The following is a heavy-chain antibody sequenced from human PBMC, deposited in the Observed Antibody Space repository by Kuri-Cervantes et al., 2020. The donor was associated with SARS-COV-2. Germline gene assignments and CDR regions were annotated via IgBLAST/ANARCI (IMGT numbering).Heavy chain of an antibody. CDR1: GYSISSGYY. D-gene: IGHD6-13*01. CDR3: ARVEGAAAGTPSGNFDY. V-gene: IGHV4-38-2*01. CDR2: IYHSGST. Sequence: SETLSLTCAVSGYSISSGYYWGWIRQPPGKGLEWIGSIYHSGSTYYNPSLKSRVTISVDRSKNQFSLKLSSVTAADTAVYYCARVEGAAAGTPSGNFDYWGQGTLVTVSS. J-gene: IGHJ4*02.